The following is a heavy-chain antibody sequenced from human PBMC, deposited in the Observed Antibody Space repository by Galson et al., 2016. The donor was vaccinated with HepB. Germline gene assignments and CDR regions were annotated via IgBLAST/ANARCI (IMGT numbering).Heavy chain of an antibody. D-gene: IGHD6-13*01. Sequence: QSGAEVKKPGASVKVSCKASGYTFTNYGTTWVRQAPGQGLEWMGWISVYTGNTNYAQRLQGRVTMSTDTSTSTAYMELRSLRSDDTALYYCARKRGSWQDGHFDYWGQGTLVTVSS. CDR2: ISVYTGNT. V-gene: IGHV1-18*01. CDR1: GYTFTNYG. CDR3: ARKRGSWQDGHFDY. J-gene: IGHJ4*02.